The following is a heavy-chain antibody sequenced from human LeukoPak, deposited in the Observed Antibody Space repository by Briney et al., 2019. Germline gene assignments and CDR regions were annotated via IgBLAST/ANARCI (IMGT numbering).Heavy chain of an antibody. CDR3: ARGCSSTSCYTGMDWFDP. CDR2: ISSSSSTI. Sequence: GGSLRLSCAASGFTFSSYSMNWVRQAPGKGLEGVSYISSSSSTIYYADSVKGRFTISRDNAKNSLYLQMNSLRAEDTAVYYCARGCSSTSCYTGMDWFDPWGQGTLVTVSS. J-gene: IGHJ5*02. V-gene: IGHV3-48*04. CDR1: GFTFSSYS. D-gene: IGHD2-2*02.